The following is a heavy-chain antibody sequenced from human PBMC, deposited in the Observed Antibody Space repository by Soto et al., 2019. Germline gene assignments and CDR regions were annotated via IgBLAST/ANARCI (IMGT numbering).Heavy chain of an antibody. CDR3: ARVDNWNYLTNYYGMDV. CDR1: GYPISSGYY. V-gene: IGHV4-38-2*01. D-gene: IGHD1-7*01. Sequence: PSETLSLTCAVSGYPISSGYYWGWIRQPPGKGLEWIGSIHHSGSTYYNPSLKSRVTISVDTSKNQFSLKLSSVTAADTAVYYCARVDNWNYLTNYYGMDVWGQGTTVTVSS. CDR2: IHHSGST. J-gene: IGHJ6*02.